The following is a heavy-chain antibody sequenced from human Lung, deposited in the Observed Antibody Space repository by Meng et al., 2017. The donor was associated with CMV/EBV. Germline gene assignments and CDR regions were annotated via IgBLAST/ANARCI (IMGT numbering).Heavy chain of an antibody. V-gene: IGHV4-39*01. CDR1: GGSISSSSYY. Sequence: QLRRQESGPGLGKPSETLSLTCTVSGGSISSSSYYWAWIRQPPGEGLEWIGSVVYSGTTYYTSSLKSRVSISVDTSKNQFSLKLSSVTAADTAVYYCARHHHSPTFDYWGQGTLVTVSS. D-gene: IGHD1-14*01. CDR2: VVYSGTT. CDR3: ARHHHSPTFDY. J-gene: IGHJ4*02.